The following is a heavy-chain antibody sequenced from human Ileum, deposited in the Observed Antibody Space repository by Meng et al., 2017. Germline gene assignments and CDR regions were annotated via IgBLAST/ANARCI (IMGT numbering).Heavy chain of an antibody. J-gene: IGHJ6*02. V-gene: IGHV3-21*01. D-gene: IGHD2-8*01. CDR1: EFTFSDYS. Sequence: GGSLRPSCAALEFTFSDYSMVWVRQAPGKGLEWVSSISSSSSYIYYADSVKGRFTISRDNAKNSLYLQMNSLRAEDTAVYYCAGCLTGVCFPHYAMAVWGQGTTVTVSS. CDR2: ISSSSSYI. CDR3: AGCLTGVCFPHYAMAV.